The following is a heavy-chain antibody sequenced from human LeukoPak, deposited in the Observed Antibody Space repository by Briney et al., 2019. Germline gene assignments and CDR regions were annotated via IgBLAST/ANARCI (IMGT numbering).Heavy chain of an antibody. CDR3: ARGRPHGNDY. CDR2: IASDGSST. J-gene: IGHJ4*02. D-gene: IGHD4-23*01. V-gene: IGHV3-74*01. Sequence: GGSLRLSCAASGFTFSSYWMNWVRQAPGKGLVWVSRIASDGSSTTYADPVKGRFSISRDSAKNTLYLQMNSLRVEDTAVYYCARGRPHGNDYWGQGTLVTVSS. CDR1: GFTFSSYW.